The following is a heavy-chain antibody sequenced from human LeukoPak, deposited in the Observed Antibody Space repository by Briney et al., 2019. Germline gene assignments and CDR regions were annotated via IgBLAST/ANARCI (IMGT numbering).Heavy chain of an antibody. D-gene: IGHD3-9*01. CDR2: IYSSGST. CDR1: GFTVSSNY. CDR3: ARVRYFGWLFKD. V-gene: IGHV3-53*01. J-gene: IGHJ4*02. Sequence: PGGSLRLSCAASGFTVSSNYMSWVRQAPGKGLEWVSVIYSSGSTYYTDSVKGRFTISRDNSKNTLYLQMNSLRAEDTALYFCARVRYFGWLFKDWGPGTLVTASS.